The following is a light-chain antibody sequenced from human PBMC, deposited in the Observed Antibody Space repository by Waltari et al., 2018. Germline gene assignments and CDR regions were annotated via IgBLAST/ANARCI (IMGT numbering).Light chain of an antibody. CDR1: QGVLSSSNNKNY. CDR2: WAS. Sequence: DIVMTQFPVSLAVSLAERVTLNWIASQGVLSSSNNKNYLTWYQQKPGQPPKLLIYWASIRESGVPDRFSGSGSGTDFTLTISSLQAEDVAVYYCQQYYSTPPITFGQGTRLEIK. CDR3: QQYYSTPPIT. V-gene: IGKV4-1*01. J-gene: IGKJ5*01.